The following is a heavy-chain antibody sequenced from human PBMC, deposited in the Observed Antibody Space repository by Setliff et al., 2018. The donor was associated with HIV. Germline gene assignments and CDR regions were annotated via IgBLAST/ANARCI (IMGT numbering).Heavy chain of an antibody. CDR3: ARPRLRGSGAFDI. CDR1: GDSISSSTFY. CDR2: IYYSGTT. J-gene: IGHJ3*02. V-gene: IGHV4-39*01. Sequence: SETLSLTCTVSGDSISSSTFYWGWIRQPPGKGLERIGSIYYSGTTYYNPSLKSRVAISVDTYKNQFSLKLSAVTAADTAGYYCARPRLRGSGAFDIWGQGTMVTVSS. D-gene: IGHD2-21*01.